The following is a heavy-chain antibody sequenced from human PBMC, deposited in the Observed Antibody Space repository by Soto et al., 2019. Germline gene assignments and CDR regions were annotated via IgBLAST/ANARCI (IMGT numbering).Heavy chain of an antibody. V-gene: IGHV1-2*02. CDR2: LNPITGGK. CDR1: GYSLTGYY. D-gene: IGHD1-1*01. J-gene: IGHJ4*02. CDR3: TRDLEY. Sequence: QVQLVQSGAEVKKPGASVKVSCKPSGYSLTGYYMHWVRQAPGRGREWMGWLNPITGGKNYTQKFQGRVTMTRDTSIGTAYMELSGLRSDDTAVYFCTRDLEYWGQGTLVTVSS.